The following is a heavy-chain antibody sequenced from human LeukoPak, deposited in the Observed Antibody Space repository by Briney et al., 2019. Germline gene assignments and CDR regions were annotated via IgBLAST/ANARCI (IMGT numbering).Heavy chain of an antibody. D-gene: IGHD1-26*01. CDR3: ARDNSGSYLSAEYFHH. CDR1: GYTFTGYY. CDR2: INPNSGGT. J-gene: IGHJ1*01. V-gene: IGHV1-2*02. Sequence: GASVKVSCKASGYTFTGYYMHWVRQAPGQGLEWMGWINPNSGGTNYAQKLQGRVTMTTDTSTTTAYMELRSLRSDDTAVYYCARDNSGSYLSAEYFHHWGQGTLVTVSS.